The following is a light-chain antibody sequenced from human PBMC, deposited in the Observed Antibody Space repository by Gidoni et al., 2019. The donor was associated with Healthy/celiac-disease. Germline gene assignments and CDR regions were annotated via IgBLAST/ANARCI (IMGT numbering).Light chain of an antibody. CDR2: AAA. J-gene: IGKJ1*01. CDR3: RQSYSTPRT. CDR1: QSISRD. V-gene: IGKV1-39*01. Sequence: DIQMTQSPSSLSASVGDRVTITCRASQSISRDLNWYQQKPGKAPKLRIYAAASLQSGVPSRFSGSGSGTDFTRTISSLQPEYFATYYCRQSYSTPRTFGQXTKVEIK.